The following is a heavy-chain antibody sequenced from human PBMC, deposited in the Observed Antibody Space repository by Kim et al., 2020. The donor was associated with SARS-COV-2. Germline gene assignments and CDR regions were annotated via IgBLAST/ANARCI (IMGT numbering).Heavy chain of an antibody. CDR2: ISGSGGST. Sequence: GGSLRLSCAASGFTFSSYAMSWVRQAPGKGLEWVSAISGSGGSTYYADSVKGWFTISRDNSKNTLYLQMNSLRAEDTAVYYCAKDRIVVVNCYFDYWGQGTLVTVSS. D-gene: IGHD3-22*01. J-gene: IGHJ4*02. CDR3: AKDRIVVVNCYFDY. V-gene: IGHV3-23*01. CDR1: GFTFSSYA.